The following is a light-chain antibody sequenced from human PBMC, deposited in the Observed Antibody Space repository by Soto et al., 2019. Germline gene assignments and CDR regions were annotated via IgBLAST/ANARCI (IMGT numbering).Light chain of an antibody. V-gene: IGKV1-12*01. CDR1: QGISSW. J-gene: IGKJ1*01. CDR3: QQYAYSPRT. CDR2: AAS. Sequence: DIQMTQSPSSVXAXVXXXVXXXCRASQGISSWLAWYQQKPGKAPNLLIYAASSLHSGVPSRFSGSGSGTEFTLTISSLQSEDFGVYYCQQYAYSPRTFGQGTKVDIK.